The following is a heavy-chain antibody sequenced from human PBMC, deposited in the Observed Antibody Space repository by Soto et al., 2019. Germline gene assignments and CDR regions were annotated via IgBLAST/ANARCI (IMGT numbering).Heavy chain of an antibody. CDR1: CGSISSGGNY. D-gene: IGHD3-10*01. V-gene: IGHV4-31*03. CDR2: IYDSGTT. CDR3: ARGEVRTTFRH. J-gene: IGHJ4*02. Sequence: TSETLSLTCTVSCGSISSGGNYWSWIRQHPGKGLEWIGYIYDSGTTYYNPSLKSRVTISGDTSKNLLSLKLNSVTAADTAVYYCARGEVRTTFRHWGQGTLVTVSS.